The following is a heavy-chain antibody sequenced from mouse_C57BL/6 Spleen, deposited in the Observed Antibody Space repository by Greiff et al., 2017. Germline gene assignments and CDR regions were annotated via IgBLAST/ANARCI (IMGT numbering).Heavy chain of an antibody. CDR3: AGTTVPSTEAMDY. V-gene: IGHV1-82*01. J-gene: IGHJ4*01. CDR2: IYPGDGDT. CDR1: GYAFSSSW. Sequence: QVQLKESGPELVKPGASVKISCKASGYAFSSSWMNWVKQRPGKGLEWIGRIYPGDGDTNYNGKFKGKATLTADKSSSTAYMQLSSLTSEDSAVYVCAGTTVPSTEAMDYWGQGTSVTVSS. D-gene: IGHD1-1*01.